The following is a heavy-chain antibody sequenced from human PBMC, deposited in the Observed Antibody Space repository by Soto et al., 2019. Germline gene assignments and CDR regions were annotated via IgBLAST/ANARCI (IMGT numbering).Heavy chain of an antibody. J-gene: IGHJ4*02. D-gene: IGHD3-10*01. CDR3: ARNYYGSGSYGSGNYYSSFDF. CDR2: TYFNSIWYT. Sequence: PSQTLSLTCAISGDSVSSNSAAWNWIRQSPSRGLEWLGRTYFNSIWYTDYAVSVRSRLTINADTSKDHFSLNLTSVTPEDTALYYCARNYYGSGSYGSGNYYSSFDFWGQGIQVTVSS. V-gene: IGHV6-1*01. CDR1: GDSVSSNSAA.